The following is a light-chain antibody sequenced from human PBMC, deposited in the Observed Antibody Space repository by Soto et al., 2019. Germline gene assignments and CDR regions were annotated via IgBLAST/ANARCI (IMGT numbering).Light chain of an antibody. Sequence: IVLTQSPGTLSLSPGERATHSCRASQSVGSNFLAWYQQKRGQAPRILIYAASNRASGIPDRFSGSGSGSDFTLTISRLEPEDFAVYYCQQYGSPPWAFGQGTRVEI. CDR3: QQYGSPPWA. CDR1: QSVGSNF. J-gene: IGKJ1*01. CDR2: AAS. V-gene: IGKV3-20*01.